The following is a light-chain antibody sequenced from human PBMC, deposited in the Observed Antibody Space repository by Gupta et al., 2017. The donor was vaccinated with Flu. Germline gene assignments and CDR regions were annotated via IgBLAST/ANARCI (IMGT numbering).Light chain of an antibody. CDR3: AAWDDSLNSVV. CDR2: SNN. CDR1: SSNIGSNT. Sequence: QSVLTQPPSASGTPGQRVTISCSGSSSNIGSNTVTWYQQLPGTAPKLLIYSNNHRPSGVPDRFSGSKSGNSASLAISGLQSEDEADYYCAAWDDSLNSVVFGGGTKLTVL. J-gene: IGLJ2*01. V-gene: IGLV1-44*01.